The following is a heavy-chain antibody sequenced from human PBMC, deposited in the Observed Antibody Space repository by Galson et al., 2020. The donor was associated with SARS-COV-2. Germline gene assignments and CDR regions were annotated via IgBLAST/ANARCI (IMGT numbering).Heavy chain of an antibody. J-gene: IGHJ2*01. Sequence: SETLSLTCTVSGGSISNNDWWSWVRQPPGKGLEWIGEISQSVTTHYNPSLKSRVTISGDKSKNQISLKLSSVTAADTAVYYCARDSGYCTDGVCYLYWYVDLWGRGTLVTVSS. D-gene: IGHD2-8*01. CDR1: GGSISNNDW. CDR3: ARDSGYCTDGVCYLYWYVDL. CDR2: ISQSVTT. V-gene: IGHV4-4*02.